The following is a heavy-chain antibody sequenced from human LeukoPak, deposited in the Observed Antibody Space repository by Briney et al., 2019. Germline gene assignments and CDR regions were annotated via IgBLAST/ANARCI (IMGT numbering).Heavy chain of an antibody. CDR3: ARVSRGSYYDSSGLEYGPDY. J-gene: IGHJ4*02. D-gene: IGHD3-22*01. CDR2: MNPNSGNT. CDR1: GYTFTSYD. V-gene: IGHV1-8*01. Sequence: ASVKVSCKASGYTFTSYDINWVRQATGQGLEWMGWMNPNSGNTGYAQKFQGRVTMTRKTSISTAYMELSSLRSEDTAVYYCARVSRGSYYDSSGLEYGPDYWGQGTQVTVSS.